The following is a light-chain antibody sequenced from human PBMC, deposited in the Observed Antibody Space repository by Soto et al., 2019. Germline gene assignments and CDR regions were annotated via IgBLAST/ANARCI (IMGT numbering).Light chain of an antibody. CDR1: KNDVGLYDY. V-gene: IGLV2-14*01. CDR2: GVT. J-gene: IGLJ1*01. CDR3: SSYTTTTLEV. Sequence: QSVLTHPASVSGFPGQPITICCTGTKNDVGLYDYVSWYQQHPGEAPKLMIYGVTNRPSGVSNRFSGSKSGNTASLTISGLQAEDEADYFCSSYTTTTLEVFGTGTKVTVL.